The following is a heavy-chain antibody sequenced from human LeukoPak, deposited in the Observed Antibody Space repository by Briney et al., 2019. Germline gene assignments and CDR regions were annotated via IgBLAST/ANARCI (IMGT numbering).Heavy chain of an antibody. CDR3: ARDRGINWFDP. CDR1: GYTFTNYW. V-gene: IGHV3-74*01. D-gene: IGHD3-16*01. Sequence: PGGSLRLYCAASGYTFTNYWMHWVRQAPGEGLVWVSRINTDGTNTIYADSVRGRFTVSRDNAKNTLYLQMDSLRAEDTAVYYCARDRGINWFDPWGQGTLVAVSS. CDR2: INTDGTNT. J-gene: IGHJ5*02.